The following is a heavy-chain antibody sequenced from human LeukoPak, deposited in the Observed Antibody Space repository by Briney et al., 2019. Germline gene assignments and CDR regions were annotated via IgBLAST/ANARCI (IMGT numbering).Heavy chain of an antibody. CDR1: GYTFTSYY. V-gene: IGHV1-46*01. J-gene: IGHJ4*02. Sequence: GASVKVSCKASGYTFTSYYMHWVRQAPGQGLEWMGIINPSGGSASYAQKFQGRVTMTRDMSTSTVYMELSSLRSEDTAVYYCAREYGGNNFDYWGQGTLVTVSS. CDR3: AREYGGNNFDY. CDR2: INPSGGSA. D-gene: IGHD4-23*01.